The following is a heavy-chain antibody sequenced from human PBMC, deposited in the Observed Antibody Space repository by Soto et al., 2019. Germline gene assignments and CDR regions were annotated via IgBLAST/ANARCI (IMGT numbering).Heavy chain of an antibody. V-gene: IGHV4-59*08. Sequence: SETLSLTCTVSGGSISSYYWSWIRQPPGKGLEWIGYIYYSGSTNYNPSLKSRVTISVDTSKNQFSLKLSSVTAADTAVYYCARHRYSSGFDAFDIWGQGTMVTVSS. J-gene: IGHJ3*02. CDR1: GGSISSYY. D-gene: IGHD6-19*01. CDR2: IYYSGST. CDR3: ARHRYSSGFDAFDI.